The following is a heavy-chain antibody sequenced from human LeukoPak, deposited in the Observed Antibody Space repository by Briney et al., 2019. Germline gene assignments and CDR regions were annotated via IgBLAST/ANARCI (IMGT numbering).Heavy chain of an antibody. CDR1: GGSFSGYY. Sequence: PSETLSLTCAVYGGSFSGYYWSWIRQPPGKGLEWIGEINHSGSTNYNPSLKSRVTISVDTSKNQFSLKLSSVTAADTAVYYCASMDYGDCSDAFDIWGQGTMVTVSS. CDR2: INHSGST. V-gene: IGHV4-34*01. D-gene: IGHD4-17*01. J-gene: IGHJ3*02. CDR3: ASMDYGDCSDAFDI.